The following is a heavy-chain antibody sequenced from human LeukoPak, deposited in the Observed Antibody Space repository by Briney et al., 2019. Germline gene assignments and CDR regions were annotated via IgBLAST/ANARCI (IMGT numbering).Heavy chain of an antibody. J-gene: IGHJ5*02. CDR2: INSDGSWT. CDR3: ARDYYSSGWLPFDP. V-gene: IGHV3-74*01. D-gene: IGHD6-19*01. Sequence: PGGSLRLSCAASGNYWMHWVRQVPGKGLVWVSHINSDGSWTSYADSVKGRFTISKDNAKNTVYLQMNSLRAEDTAVYYCARDYYSSGWLPFDPWGQGTLVTVSS. CDR1: GNYW.